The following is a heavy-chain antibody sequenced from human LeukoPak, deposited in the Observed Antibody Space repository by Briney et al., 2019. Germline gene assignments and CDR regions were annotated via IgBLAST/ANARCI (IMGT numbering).Heavy chain of an antibody. CDR1: GGSISSSSYY. D-gene: IGHD3-22*01. V-gene: IGHV4-39*07. J-gene: IGHJ3*02. Sequence: SETLSLTCTVSGGSISSSSYYWGWIRQPPGKGLEWIGSIYYSGSTYYNPSLKSRVTISADTSKNQFSLKLSSVTAADTAVYYCARDIYDSSGLDAFDIWGQGTMVTVSS. CDR2: IYYSGST. CDR3: ARDIYDSSGLDAFDI.